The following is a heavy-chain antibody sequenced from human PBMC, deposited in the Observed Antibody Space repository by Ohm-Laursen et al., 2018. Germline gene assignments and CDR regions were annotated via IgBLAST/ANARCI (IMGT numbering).Heavy chain of an antibody. CDR1: GFTFTSSA. CDR2: IVVGSGNT. V-gene: IGHV1-58*02. D-gene: IGHD5-18*01. Sequence: ASVKVSCNASGFTFTSSAMQWVRQARGQRLEWIGWIVVGSGNTNYAQKFQERVTITRDMSTSTAYMELSSLRSEDTAVYYCAAVNRRGYSYGYWGQGTLVTVSS. CDR3: AAVNRRGYSYGY. J-gene: IGHJ4*02.